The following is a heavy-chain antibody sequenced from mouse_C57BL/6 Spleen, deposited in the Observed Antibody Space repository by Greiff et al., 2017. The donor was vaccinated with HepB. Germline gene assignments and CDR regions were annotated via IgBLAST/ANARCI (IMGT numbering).Heavy chain of an antibody. CDR1: GYTFTDYY. V-gene: IGHV1-26*01. J-gene: IGHJ2*01. D-gene: IGHD2-4*01. CDR3: ASLYYDYDGGDY. Sequence: EVKLQQSGPELVKPGASVKISCKASGYTFTDYYMNWVKQSHGKSLEWIGDINPNNGGTSYNQKFKGKATLTVDKSSSTAYMELRSLTSEDSAVYYCASLYYDYDGGDYWGQGTTLTVSS. CDR2: INPNNGGT.